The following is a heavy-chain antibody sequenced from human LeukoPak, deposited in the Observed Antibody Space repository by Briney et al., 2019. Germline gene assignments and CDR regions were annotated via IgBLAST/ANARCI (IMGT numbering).Heavy chain of an antibody. J-gene: IGHJ4*02. CDR1: GFTFSSYG. V-gene: IGHV3-30*18. CDR2: ISYDGSNK. D-gene: IGHD1-1*01. Sequence: PGRSLRLSCAASGFTFSSYGMHWVRQAPGKGLEWVAVISYDGSNKYYADSVKGRFTISRDNSKNSLFVQMNSLRAEDTAVYFCAKSRSGSANWALQIFDNWGQGTLVTVSS. CDR3: AKSRSGSANWALQIFDN.